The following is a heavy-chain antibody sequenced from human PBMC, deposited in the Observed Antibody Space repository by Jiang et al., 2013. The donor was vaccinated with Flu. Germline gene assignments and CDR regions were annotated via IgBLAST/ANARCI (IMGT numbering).Heavy chain of an antibody. V-gene: IGHV1-69-2*01. CDR1: GYTFTDYY. J-gene: IGHJ3*02. D-gene: IGHD2-21*02. CDR2: VDPEDGET. CDR3: ATEHPTYCGGDCYHAFDI. Sequence: SGAEVKKPGATVKISCKVSGYTFTDYYMHWVQQAPGKGLEWMGLVDPEDGETIYAEKFQGRVTITADTSTDTAYMELSSLRSEDTAVYYCATEHPTYCGGDCYHAFDIWAKGQWSPSLQ.